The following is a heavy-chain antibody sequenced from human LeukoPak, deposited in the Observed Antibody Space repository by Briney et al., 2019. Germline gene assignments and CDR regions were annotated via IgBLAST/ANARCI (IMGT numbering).Heavy chain of an antibody. Sequence: PGGSLRLSCAASGFIFSDFAMHWVRQASGKGLEWVGRIRTKVDSYATTYAASVKGRFTVSRDDSKNTAYLEMNSLKSEDTAVYYYARPSSGFHFWGQGTLVTVSS. CDR1: GFIFSDFA. J-gene: IGHJ4*02. CDR2: IRTKVDSYAT. D-gene: IGHD3-22*01. CDR3: ARPSSGFHF. V-gene: IGHV3-73*01.